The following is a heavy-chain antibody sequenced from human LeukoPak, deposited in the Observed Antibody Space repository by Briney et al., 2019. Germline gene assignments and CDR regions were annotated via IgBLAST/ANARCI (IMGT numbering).Heavy chain of an antibody. J-gene: IGHJ4*02. V-gene: IGHV3-23*01. CDR1: GFIFSSYA. D-gene: IGHD5-18*01. CDR2: IRGSGDNT. Sequence: GGSLRLSCATSGFIFSSYAMSWVRQAPGKGLEWVSAIRGSGDNTYYADSVKGRFTISRDNSKNTLYLQMNSLRAEDTAVYYCAGRVTGYSSGYVYWGQGTLVTVSS. CDR3: AGRVTGYSSGYVY.